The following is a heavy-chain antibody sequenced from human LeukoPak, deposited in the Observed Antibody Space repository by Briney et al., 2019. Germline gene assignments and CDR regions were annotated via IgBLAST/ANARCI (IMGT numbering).Heavy chain of an antibody. CDR3: ARREDFWYFDL. J-gene: IGHJ2*01. CDR2: IYYTGST. V-gene: IGHV4-39*07. CDR1: GGSISSSSYY. Sequence: SETLSLTCTVSGGSISSSSYYWGWIRQPPGKGLEWIGYIYYTGSTNYNPSLKSRVTFSVDTSKNHFSLKLISVTAADTAVYYCARREDFWYFDLWGRGTLVTVSS.